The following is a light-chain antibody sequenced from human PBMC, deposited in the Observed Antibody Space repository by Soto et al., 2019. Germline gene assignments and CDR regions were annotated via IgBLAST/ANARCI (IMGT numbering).Light chain of an antibody. CDR1: QGISSY. V-gene: IGKV1-39*01. J-gene: IGKJ4*01. Sequence: DIQMTQSPSSLSASVGDRVSITCRASQGISSYLNWYQQKPGKAPKLLIYAASSLQSGVPSRFSGSGSGTDFTLTISSLQPEDFATYYCQQSYSIPLTFGGGTKVEIK. CDR2: AAS. CDR3: QQSYSIPLT.